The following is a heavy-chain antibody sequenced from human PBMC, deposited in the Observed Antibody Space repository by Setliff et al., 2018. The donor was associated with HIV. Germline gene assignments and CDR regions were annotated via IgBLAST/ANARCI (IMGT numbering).Heavy chain of an antibody. J-gene: IGHJ3*01. D-gene: IGHD3-3*01. Sequence: ASVKVSCKASGYTFTNYDINWVRQAPGQGLEWMGWMNPNSGNTGYAQKFQGRVTMTRNTSIRTAYMELSSLRSEDTAVYYCARGHLDYNFWGQGTMVTVSS. CDR2: MNPNSGNT. CDR3: ARGHLDYNF. V-gene: IGHV1-8*02. CDR1: GYTFTNYD.